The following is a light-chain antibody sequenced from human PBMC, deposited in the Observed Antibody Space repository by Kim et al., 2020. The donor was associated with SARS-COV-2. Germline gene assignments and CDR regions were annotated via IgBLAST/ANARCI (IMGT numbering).Light chain of an antibody. V-gene: IGKV1-12*01. Sequence: SASVGDRVTITCRASQGIASWLAWYQQRPGKAPKLLIYGASNLQSGVPSRFSGSKSGTEFTLTISSLQPEDFATYYCQQGQSFPYTFGQGTKLEI. CDR2: GAS. CDR1: QGIASW. J-gene: IGKJ2*01. CDR3: QQGQSFPYT.